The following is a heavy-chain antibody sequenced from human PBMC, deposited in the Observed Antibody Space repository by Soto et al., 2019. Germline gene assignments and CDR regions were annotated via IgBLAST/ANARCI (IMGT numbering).Heavy chain of an antibody. Sequence: QVQLVQSGAEVKKPGSSVKVSCKASGGTFSSYAISWVRQAPGQGLEWMGGIIPIFGTANYAQKFQGRVTITADESTSTAYMELSSLRAEDTAVYYCARDKGYCSSTSCWLGRGSSPKYYAYYGMDVWGQGTTVTVSS. J-gene: IGHJ6*02. CDR3: ARDKGYCSSTSCWLGRGSSPKYYAYYGMDV. D-gene: IGHD2-2*01. CDR2: IIPIFGTA. V-gene: IGHV1-69*01. CDR1: GGTFSSYA.